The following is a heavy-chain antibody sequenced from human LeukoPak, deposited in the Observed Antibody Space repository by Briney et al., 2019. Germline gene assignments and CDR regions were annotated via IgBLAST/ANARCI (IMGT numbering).Heavy chain of an antibody. CDR1: GGSISSSSYY. CDR2: IYYSGST. Sequence: PSETLSLTCTVSGGSISSSSYYWSWIRQPPGKGLEWIGYIYYSGSTNYNPSLKSRVTISVDTSKNQFSLKLSSVTAADTAVYYCARDPRVGYQLNPGLYYFDYWGQGTLVTVSS. V-gene: IGHV4-61*01. CDR3: ARDPRVGYQLNPGLYYFDY. D-gene: IGHD2-2*01. J-gene: IGHJ4*02.